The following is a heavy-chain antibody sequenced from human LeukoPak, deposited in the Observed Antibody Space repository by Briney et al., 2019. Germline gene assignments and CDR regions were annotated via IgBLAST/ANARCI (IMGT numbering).Heavy chain of an antibody. J-gene: IGHJ3*02. CDR2: ISSTSSYI. CDR3: ARDRTGPDAFDI. CDR1: GFIFSTYS. Sequence: GGSLRLSCAASGFIFSTYSMSWVRQAPGKGLGWVSSISSTSSYIYYADSVKGRFTFSRDNAKNSLYLQINSLRVEDTAVYYCARDRTGPDAFDIWGQGTMVTVSS. V-gene: IGHV3-21*01.